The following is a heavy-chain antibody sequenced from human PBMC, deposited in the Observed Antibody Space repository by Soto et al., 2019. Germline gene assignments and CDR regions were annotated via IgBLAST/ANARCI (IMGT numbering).Heavy chain of an antibody. CDR1: GFTFSSYG. D-gene: IGHD3-22*01. J-gene: IGHJ4*02. CDR3: ARGPYYYNSSCPTGFFDY. Sequence: QVQLVESGGGVVQPGRSLRLSCAASGFTFSSYGMHWVRQAPGKGLEWVAVIWYDGSNKYYADSVKGRFTISRDNSKNTLYLQMKGVSADDTAVYYCARGPYYYNSSCPTGFFDYWGQGTLVTVSS. CDR2: IWYDGSNK. V-gene: IGHV3-33*01.